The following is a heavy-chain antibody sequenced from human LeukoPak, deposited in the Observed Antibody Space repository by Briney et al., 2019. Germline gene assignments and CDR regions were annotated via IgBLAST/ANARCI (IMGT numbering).Heavy chain of an antibody. D-gene: IGHD1-26*01. CDR3: ARVSYVGIVGYFDY. CDR2: INSDGSSP. Sequence: PGGSLRLSCAASGFTFSSHWMHGVRQAPGKGVMGVARINSDGSSPYYADSVKGRFTISRDHAPNTLYLQMNSLRAEDTAVYYCARVSYVGIVGYFDYWGQGTLVTVSS. J-gene: IGHJ4*02. CDR1: GFTFSSHW. V-gene: IGHV3-74*01.